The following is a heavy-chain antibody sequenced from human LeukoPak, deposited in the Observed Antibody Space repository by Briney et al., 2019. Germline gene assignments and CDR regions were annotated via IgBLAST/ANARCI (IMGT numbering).Heavy chain of an antibody. CDR1: GDSITSSSYC. V-gene: IGHV4-39*07. D-gene: IGHD2-21*01. CDR2: SGDT. J-gene: IGHJ6*03. CDR3: AREAGPLRYFYMDV. Sequence: PSETLSLTCTVSGDSITSSSYCWDWIRQPPGKGLEWIGSSGDTYYNPSLRSRVTMSVDTSKNHFSLKLTSVIAADTAVYYCAREAGPLRYFYMDVWGKGTTVTVSS.